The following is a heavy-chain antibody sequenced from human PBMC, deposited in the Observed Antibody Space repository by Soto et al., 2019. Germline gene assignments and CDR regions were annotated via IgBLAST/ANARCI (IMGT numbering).Heavy chain of an antibody. V-gene: IGHV1-3*01. CDR1: GYTFTSYA. D-gene: IGHD4-17*01. Sequence: ASVKVSCKVSGYTFTSYAMHWVRQAPGQRLEWMGWINAGNGNTKYSQKFQGRVTITRDTSASTAYMELSSLRSEDTAVYYCARDYGDDNWYFDLWGRGTLVTVSS. CDR2: INAGNGNT. J-gene: IGHJ2*01. CDR3: ARDYGDDNWYFDL.